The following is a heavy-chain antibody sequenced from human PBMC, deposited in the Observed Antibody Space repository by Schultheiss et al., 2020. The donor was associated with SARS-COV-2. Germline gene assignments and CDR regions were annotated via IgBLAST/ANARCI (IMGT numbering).Heavy chain of an antibody. CDR2: VYYSGST. D-gene: IGHD1-26*01. V-gene: IGHV4-34*01. J-gene: IGHJ3*02. Sequence: SETLSLTCAVYGGSFSGYYWSWIRQPPGKGLEWIGSVYYSGSTYYNASLKSRVTISVDTSKNQFSLKLSSVTAADTAVYYCARVPYYPGGAFDIWGQGTMVTVSS. CDR1: GGSFSGYY. CDR3: ARVPYYPGGAFDI.